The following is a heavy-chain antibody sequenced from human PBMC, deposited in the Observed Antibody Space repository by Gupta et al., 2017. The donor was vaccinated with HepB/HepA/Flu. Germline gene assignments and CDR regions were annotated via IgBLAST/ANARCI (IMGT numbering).Heavy chain of an antibody. V-gene: IGHV3-21*01. CDR3: ARVFGGYGGYFDI. D-gene: IGHD5-12*01. CDR2: ISSANSHI. CDR1: GFPFSSYT. Sequence: EVQLVESGGGLVKPGGSLRLSCAASGFPFSSYTMNWVRQAPGKGLEWVSSISSANSHIYYADSMKGRFTVSRDNAETSLYLQMNSLRAEDTAVYYCARVFGGYGGYFDIWGQGTMVTVSS. J-gene: IGHJ3*02.